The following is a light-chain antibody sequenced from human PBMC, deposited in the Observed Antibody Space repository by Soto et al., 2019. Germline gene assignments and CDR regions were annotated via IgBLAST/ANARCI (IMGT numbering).Light chain of an antibody. J-gene: IGLJ1*01. V-gene: IGLV2-14*01. CDR3: SSYTSSSTLYV. CDR1: SSDVGGYNY. CDR2: EVS. Sequence: QSALTQPASVSGSPGQSITISCTGTSSDVGGYNYVSWYQQHPGKAPKLMIYEVSNRPSGVSNRFSGSKSGNTASLTISGLQAEDEADYYCSSYTSSSTLYVFGTGTNTVL.